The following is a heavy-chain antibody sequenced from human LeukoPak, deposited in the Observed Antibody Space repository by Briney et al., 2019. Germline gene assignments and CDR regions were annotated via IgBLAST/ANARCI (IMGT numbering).Heavy chain of an antibody. V-gene: IGHV4-34*01. D-gene: IGHD3-10*01. Sequence: SETLSLTCAVYGGSFSGYYWSWIRQPPGKGLEWIGEINHSGSTNYNPSLKSRVTISVDTSKNQFSLKLSSVTAADTAVYYCARVFTMVRGPFDYWGQGTLVTVSS. CDR1: GGSFSGYY. J-gene: IGHJ4*02. CDR2: INHSGST. CDR3: ARVFTMVRGPFDY.